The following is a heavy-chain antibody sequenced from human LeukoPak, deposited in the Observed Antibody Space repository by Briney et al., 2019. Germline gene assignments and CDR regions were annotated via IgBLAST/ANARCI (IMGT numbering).Heavy chain of an antibody. CDR2: INYSGST. CDR3: ARGATHCPYDFWSGYYLTHFDY. CDR1: GGSIRGYY. V-gene: IGHV4-34*01. D-gene: IGHD3-3*01. J-gene: IGHJ4*02. Sequence: SETLSLTCAGYGGSIRGYYWTWIRQPPGKGLEWIGEINYSGSTNYNPSLKSRVTISVDTSKNQFSLKLSSVTAADTAVYYCARGATHCPYDFWSGYYLTHFDYWGQGTLVTVSS.